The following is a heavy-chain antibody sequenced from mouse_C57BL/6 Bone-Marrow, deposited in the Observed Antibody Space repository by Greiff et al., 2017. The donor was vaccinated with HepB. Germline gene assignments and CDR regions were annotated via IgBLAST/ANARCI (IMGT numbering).Heavy chain of an antibody. CDR1: GYTFTSYW. D-gene: IGHD2-1*01. V-gene: IGHV1-50*01. Sequence: VQLQQPGAELVKPGASVKLSCKASGYTFTSYWMQWVKQRPGQGLEWIGEIDPSDSYTNYNQKFKGKATLTVDTSSSTAYMQLSSLTSEDSAVYYCARGGYGNFYYFDYWGQGTTLTVSS. CDR2: IDPSDSYT. CDR3: ARGGYGNFYYFDY. J-gene: IGHJ2*01.